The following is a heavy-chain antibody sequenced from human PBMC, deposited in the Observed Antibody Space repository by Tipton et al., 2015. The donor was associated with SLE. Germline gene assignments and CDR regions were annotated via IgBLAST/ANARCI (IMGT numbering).Heavy chain of an antibody. CDR2: VSHSRST. CDR3: VRAVSGYFNFCYMDV. Sequence: WSWVRQPPGKGLEWIGEVSHSRSTNYNPSLKSRGTISLDTSNDQFSRRLSSVTAADTAVYYCVRAVSGYFNFCYMDVWGRGATVAISS. V-gene: IGHV4-34*01. D-gene: IGHD3-3*01. J-gene: IGHJ6*03.